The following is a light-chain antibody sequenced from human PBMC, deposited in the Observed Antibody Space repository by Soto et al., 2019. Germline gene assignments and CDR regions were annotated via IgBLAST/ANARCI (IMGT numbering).Light chain of an antibody. Sequence: EIVLTQSPATLSLSPGERATLSCRASQSVRSNLAWYQQKPGQAPRLLIYDASNRATGIPGRVSGSGSGTDFTLTISNLEPEDFAVYYCQQRSNWPWTFGQGDKVEIK. V-gene: IGKV3-11*01. CDR2: DAS. CDR1: QSVRSN. CDR3: QQRSNWPWT. J-gene: IGKJ1*01.